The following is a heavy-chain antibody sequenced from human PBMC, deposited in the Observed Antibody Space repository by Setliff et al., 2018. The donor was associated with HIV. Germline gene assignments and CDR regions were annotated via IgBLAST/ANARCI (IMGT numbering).Heavy chain of an antibody. D-gene: IGHD3-22*01. CDR2: ISYTGST. CDR3: ARVNEKYYYDSSGYYDY. CDR1: GGSINRSNFY. Sequence: GGSINRSNFYWGWIRQPPGKGLEWIGTISYTGSTYYDPSLKSRVTISLDTSKNQFFLKLSSVTAPDTAVYYCARVNEKYYYDSSGYYDYWGQGTLVTVSS. V-gene: IGHV4-39*07. J-gene: IGHJ4*02.